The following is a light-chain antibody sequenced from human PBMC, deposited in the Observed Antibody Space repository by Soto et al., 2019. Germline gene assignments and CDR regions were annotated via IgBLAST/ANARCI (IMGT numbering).Light chain of an antibody. CDR2: AAS. CDR3: LQKYFYPFT. Sequence: AIQMTQSPSSLSASVGDRVTITCRASQGIRNDLDWFQQKPGKAPKLLIYAASNIQSGVPARFRGSGSGTDFTLTISSLQPEDFATYYCLQKYFYPFTFGPGTKVDIK. V-gene: IGKV1-6*01. CDR1: QGIRND. J-gene: IGKJ3*01.